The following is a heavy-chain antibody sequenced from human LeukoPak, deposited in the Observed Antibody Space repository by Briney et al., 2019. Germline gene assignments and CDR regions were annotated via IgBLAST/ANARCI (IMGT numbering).Heavy chain of an antibody. V-gene: IGHV3-30-3*01. D-gene: IGHD6-6*01. CDR1: GFTFSSYA. Sequence: GGSLRLSCAASGFTFSSYAMHWVRQDPGKGLEWVAVISYDGSNKYYADSVKGRFTISRDNSKNPLYLQMNSLRAEDTAVYYCAKDRRIAARPLFFDYWGQGTLVTVSS. CDR2: ISYDGSNK. CDR3: AKDRRIAARPLFFDY. J-gene: IGHJ4*02.